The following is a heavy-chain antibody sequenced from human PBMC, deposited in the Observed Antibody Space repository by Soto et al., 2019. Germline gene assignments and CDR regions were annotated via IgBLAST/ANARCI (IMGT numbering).Heavy chain of an antibody. CDR3: ARARSGGMDV. V-gene: IGHV3-13*05. Sequence: GGSLRLSCAASGFTFSSYDMHWVRQATGKGLEWVSAIGTAGGPYYPGSVKGRFTISRENAKNSLYLQMNSLRAGDTAVYYCARARSGGMDVWGQGTTVTV. J-gene: IGHJ6*02. CDR1: GFTFSSYD. CDR2: IGTAGGP.